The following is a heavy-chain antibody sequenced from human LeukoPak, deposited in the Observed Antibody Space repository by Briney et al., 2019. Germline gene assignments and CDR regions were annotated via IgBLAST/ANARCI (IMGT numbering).Heavy chain of an antibody. D-gene: IGHD5-12*01. CDR3: AKLHGYSGYGLTFDY. Sequence: GGSLRLSCAASGFTVSSNYMSWVRQAPGKGLEWVSVIYSGGSTYYADSVKGRFTISRDNSKNTLYLQMNSLRAEDTAVYYCAKLHGYSGYGLTFDYWGQGTLVTVSS. CDR1: GFTVSSNY. J-gene: IGHJ4*02. V-gene: IGHV3-66*01. CDR2: IYSGGST.